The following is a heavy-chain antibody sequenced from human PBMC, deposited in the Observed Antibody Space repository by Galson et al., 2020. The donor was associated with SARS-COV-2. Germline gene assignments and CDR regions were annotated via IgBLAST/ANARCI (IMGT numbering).Heavy chain of an antibody. D-gene: IGHD3-22*01. CDR2: IYYSGST. CDR3: ARGLHYYDSSGYYFDY. J-gene: IGHJ4*02. CDR1: GDSISSYY. Sequence: ETSETLSLTCTVSGDSISSYYWSWIRQPPGKGLEWIGYIYYSGSTNYNPSLKSRVTISVDTSKNQFSLKLSSVTAAGTAVYYCARGLHYYDSSGYYFDYWGQGTLVTVSS. V-gene: IGHV4-59*01.